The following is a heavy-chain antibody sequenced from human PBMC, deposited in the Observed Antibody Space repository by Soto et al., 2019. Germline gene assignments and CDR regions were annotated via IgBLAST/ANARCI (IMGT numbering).Heavy chain of an antibody. J-gene: IGHJ4*02. CDR1: GFSLTTSGVG. CDR3: AHIVLRTVFGLVTTTAIYFDF. CDR2: IYWDDDK. Sequence: QITLNESGPTQVKPRQTLTLTCTFSGFSLTTSGVGVGWIRQSPGKAPAWLALIYWDDDKRYSPSLKSRLTITKDTSKNHVVLTTADLDPADTATYYCAHIVLRTVFGLVTTTAIYFDFWGQGTPVAVSS. V-gene: IGHV2-5*02. D-gene: IGHD3-3*01.